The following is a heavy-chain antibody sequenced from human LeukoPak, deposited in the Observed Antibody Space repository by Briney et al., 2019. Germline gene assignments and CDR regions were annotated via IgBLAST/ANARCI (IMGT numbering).Heavy chain of an antibody. V-gene: IGHV3-30*18. D-gene: IGHD3-10*01. J-gene: IGHJ4*02. Sequence: GGSLRLSCAASGFTFSSYGMHWVRQAPGKGLEWVAVISYDGSNKNDADSVKGRFTIFRDNSKNTLYLQMNSLRAEDTAVYYCAKEIWFGAPDYWGQGTLATVSS. CDR3: AKEIWFGAPDY. CDR1: GFTFSSYG. CDR2: ISYDGSNK.